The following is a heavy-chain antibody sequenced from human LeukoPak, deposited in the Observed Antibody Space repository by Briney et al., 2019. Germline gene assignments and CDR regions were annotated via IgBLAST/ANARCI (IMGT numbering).Heavy chain of an antibody. CDR1: GGSLNNYA. V-gene: IGHV1-69*04. J-gene: IGHJ2*01. Sequence: GASVTVSFTCSGGSLNNYAINWVRQAPAQGLECMGRTSPIFGIANPSQKFQGRVTITADKSTNTAYMELSSLRSEDTAVYYCARDLEMATTLYWYFDLWGRGTLVTVSS. CDR2: TSPIFGIA. CDR3: ARDLEMATTLYWYFDL. D-gene: IGHD5-24*01.